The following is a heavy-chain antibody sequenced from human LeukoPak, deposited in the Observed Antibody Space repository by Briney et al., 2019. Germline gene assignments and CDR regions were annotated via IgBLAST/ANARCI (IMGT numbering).Heavy chain of an antibody. Sequence: PGGSLRLSCAASGFTFSDYWMTWVRQAPGKGLEWVANIKQDGSEKYYVDSVKGRFTISRDNAKNSLYLQMNSLRAEDTAVYYCARHTSGQPFDYWGQGTLVTVSS. CDR3: ARHTSGQPFDY. D-gene: IGHD6-19*01. CDR1: GFTFSDYW. CDR2: IKQDGSEK. J-gene: IGHJ4*02. V-gene: IGHV3-7*05.